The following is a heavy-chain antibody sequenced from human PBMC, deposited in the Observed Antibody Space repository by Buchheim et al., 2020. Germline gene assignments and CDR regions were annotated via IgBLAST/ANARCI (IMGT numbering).Heavy chain of an antibody. J-gene: IGHJ4*02. D-gene: IGHD3-9*01. CDR1: GFTFSSYA. V-gene: IGHV3-23*01. CDR3: AKDRVLRYFDGWRAPGDY. CDR2: ISGSGGST. Sequence: EVQLLESGGGLVQPGGSLRLSCAASGFTFSSYAMSWVRQAPGKGLEWVSAISGSGGSTYYADSVKGRFTISRDNSKKTLYLQMNSLRAEDTAVYYCAKDRVLRYFDGWRAPGDYWGQGTL.